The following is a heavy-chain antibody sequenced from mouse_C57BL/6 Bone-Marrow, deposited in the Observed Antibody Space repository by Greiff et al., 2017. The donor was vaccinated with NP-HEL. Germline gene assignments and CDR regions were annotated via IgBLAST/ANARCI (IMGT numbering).Heavy chain of an antibody. D-gene: IGHD2-2*01. CDR1: GYTFTSYW. CDR3: TKGSMVTSWFAY. J-gene: IGHJ3*01. V-gene: IGHV1-5*01. Sequence: VHVKQSGTVLARPGASVKMSCKTSGYTFTSYWMHWVKQRPGQGLEWIGAIYPGNSDTSYNQKFKGKAKLTAVTSASTAYMELSSLTNEDSAVYYCTKGSMVTSWFAYWGQGTLVTVSA. CDR2: IYPGNSDT.